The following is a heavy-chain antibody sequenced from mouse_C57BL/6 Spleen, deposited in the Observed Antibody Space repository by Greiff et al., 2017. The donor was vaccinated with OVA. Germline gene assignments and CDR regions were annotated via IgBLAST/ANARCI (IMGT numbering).Heavy chain of an antibody. D-gene: IGHD2-4*01. V-gene: IGHV1-26*01. J-gene: IGHJ4*01. Sequence: EVQLQQSGPELVKPGASVKISCKASGYTFTDYYMNWVQQSPGKSLEWIGDINPNNGGTSYNQKFKGKATLTVDKSSSTAYMELRSLTSEDSAVYDCARYDYDYAMDYWGQGTSVTVSS. CDR1: GYTFTDYY. CDR2: INPNNGGT. CDR3: ARYDYDYAMDY.